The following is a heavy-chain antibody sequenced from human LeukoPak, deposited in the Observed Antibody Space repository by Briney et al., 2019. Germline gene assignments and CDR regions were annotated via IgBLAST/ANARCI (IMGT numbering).Heavy chain of an antibody. CDR1: GFTFSSSA. V-gene: IGHV3-23*01. CDR3: AKQLGYCSDGSCYFPY. CDR2: ISNNGGYT. Sequence: GGSLRLSCAVSGFTFSSSAMSWVRQAPGKGLEWVSAISNNGGYTYYADSVQGRFTISRDNSKSTLCLQMNSLRAEDTAVYYCAKQLGYCSDGSCYFPYWGQGTLVTVSS. D-gene: IGHD2-15*01. J-gene: IGHJ4*02.